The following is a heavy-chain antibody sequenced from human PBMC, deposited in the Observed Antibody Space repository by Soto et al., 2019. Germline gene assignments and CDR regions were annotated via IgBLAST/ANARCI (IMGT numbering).Heavy chain of an antibody. Sequence: QVQLQQWGAGLLKPSETLSLTCVVYGGSFSGYFWSWIRQPPGKGLEWIGEIIHSGSSNYNPSLMGRVTISVDTSKNQFALRLSSVTAADTAVYYCARGGYGGNSGLGQLDYWGQGTLVTVSS. J-gene: IGHJ4*02. CDR1: GGSFSGYF. V-gene: IGHV4-34*02. D-gene: IGHD4-17*01. CDR2: IIHSGSS. CDR3: ARGGYGGNSGLGQLDY.